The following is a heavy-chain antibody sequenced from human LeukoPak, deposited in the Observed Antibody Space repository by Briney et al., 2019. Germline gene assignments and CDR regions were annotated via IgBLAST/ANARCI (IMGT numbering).Heavy chain of an antibody. D-gene: IGHD4-17*01. J-gene: IGHJ4*02. CDR2: ITSSGSTI. Sequence: PGGSLRLSCAASGFTFIGHSMNWVRQAPGKGLEWVSSITSSGSTIYSAGSVKGRFTISRDNAKNSLYLQMNSLRAEDTAVYYCARFSYGDYVLDYWGQGTLVTVSS. CDR3: ARFSYGDYVLDY. CDR1: GFTFIGHS. V-gene: IGHV3-48*04.